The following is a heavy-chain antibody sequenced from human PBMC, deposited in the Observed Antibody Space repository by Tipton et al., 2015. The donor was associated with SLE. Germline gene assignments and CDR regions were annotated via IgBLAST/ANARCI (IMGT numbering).Heavy chain of an antibody. CDR1: GGSFSGYY. V-gene: IGHV4-34*01. Sequence: LRLSCAVYGGSFSGYYWSWIRQPPGKGLGWIGEINHSGSTNYNPSLKSRVTISLDTSKNQFSLKLSSVTAAATAVYYCARGVWGLKGLFDYWGQGTLVTVSS. CDR2: INHSGST. CDR3: ARGVWGLKGLFDY. J-gene: IGHJ4*02. D-gene: IGHD1-14*01.